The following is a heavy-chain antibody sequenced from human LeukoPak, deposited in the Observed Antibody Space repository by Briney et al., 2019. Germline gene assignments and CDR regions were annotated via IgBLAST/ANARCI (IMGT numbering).Heavy chain of an antibody. CDR1: GFTFSSYA. D-gene: IGHD6-13*01. CDR2: ISYDGSNK. J-gene: IGHJ4*02. V-gene: IGHV3-30-3*01. CDR3: ARTYSSTGPFDY. Sequence: GGSLRLSCAASGFTFSSYAMHWVRQAPGKGLEWVAVISYDGSNKYYADSVKGRFTISRDNSKNTLYLQMNSLRAEDTAVYYCARTYSSTGPFDYWGQGTLVTVSS.